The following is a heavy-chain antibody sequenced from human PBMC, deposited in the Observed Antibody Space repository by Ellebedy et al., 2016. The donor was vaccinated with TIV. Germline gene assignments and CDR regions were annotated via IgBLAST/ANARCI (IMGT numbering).Heavy chain of an antibody. V-gene: IGHV4-31*03. J-gene: IGHJ4*02. Sequence: MPSETLSLTCTVSGGSISRGGYYWTWIHQHPGKGLEWIGYIFYSGSTYYNPSLKSRVTISVDTSKNQFSLKLSSVTAADTAVYYCARVDSVVTPFFDYWGQGTLVTVSS. D-gene: IGHD4-23*01. CDR1: GGSISRGGYY. CDR2: IFYSGST. CDR3: ARVDSVVTPFFDY.